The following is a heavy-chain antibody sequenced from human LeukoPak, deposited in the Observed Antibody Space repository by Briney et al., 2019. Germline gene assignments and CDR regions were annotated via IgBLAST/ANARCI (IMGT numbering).Heavy chain of an antibody. CDR2: ISGSGGST. J-gene: IGHJ4*02. V-gene: IGHV3-23*01. CDR3: AKYSSGWSLDY. Sequence: SAISGSGGSTYYADSVKGRFTISRDNSKNTLYLQMNSLRAEDTAVYYCAKYSSGWSLDYWGQGTLVTVSS. D-gene: IGHD6-19*01.